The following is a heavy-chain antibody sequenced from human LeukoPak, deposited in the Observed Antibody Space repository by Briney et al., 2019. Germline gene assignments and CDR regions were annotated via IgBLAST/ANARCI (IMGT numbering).Heavy chain of an antibody. CDR3: ARWVAATGFDY. D-gene: IGHD2-15*01. Sequence: ASVKVSCKASGYTFTSYYMHWVRQAPGQGLEWMGIINPSGRSTSYAQKFQGRVTMTRDMSTSTVYMELSSLRSEDTAVYYCARWVAATGFDYWGQGTLVTVSS. CDR1: GYTFTSYY. J-gene: IGHJ4*02. V-gene: IGHV1-46*01. CDR2: INPSGRST.